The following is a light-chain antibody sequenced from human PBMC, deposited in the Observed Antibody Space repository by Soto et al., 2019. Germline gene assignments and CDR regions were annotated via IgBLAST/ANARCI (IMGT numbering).Light chain of an antibody. Sequence: EIVLTQSPATLSVSPGERATLSCRASQSVSSSYLAWYQQKPGQAPRLLIYGASSRATGILDRFSGSGSGTDFTLTISRLEPEDFAVYYCQQYGSSPRTFGQGTKVDIK. V-gene: IGKV3-20*01. CDR3: QQYGSSPRT. CDR2: GAS. CDR1: QSVSSSY. J-gene: IGKJ1*01.